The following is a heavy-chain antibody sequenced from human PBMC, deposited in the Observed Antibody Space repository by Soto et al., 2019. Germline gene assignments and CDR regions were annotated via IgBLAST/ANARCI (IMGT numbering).Heavy chain of an antibody. D-gene: IGHD1-26*01. J-gene: IGHJ4*02. Sequence: EVQLLESGGALVQPGVSLSLSCAASGFTYNNYAMGWVRQAPGKGLEWVSAISSSGYSAYYADSVKGRFTISRDNSRNTMFLQMNKLSAEDTAVYYCARAPTLGPTGDLDYWGQGTLATVSP. CDR3: ARAPTLGPTGDLDY. CDR1: GFTYNNYA. CDR2: ISSSGYSA. V-gene: IGHV3-23*01.